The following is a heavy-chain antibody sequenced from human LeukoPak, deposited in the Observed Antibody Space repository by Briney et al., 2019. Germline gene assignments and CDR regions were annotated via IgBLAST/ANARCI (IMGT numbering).Heavy chain of an antibody. V-gene: IGHV1-2*02. J-gene: IGHJ4*02. CDR3: ARDLVDTAMWEFDY. CDR2: INPNSGDT. Sequence: ASVKVSCKASGYTFTGYIMHWVRQAPGQGLEWMGWINPNSGDTKYTQKFQGRVTLTRDTSISTAYMELNRLRSDDTAVYYCARDLVDTAMWEFDYWDQGTLVTVSS. CDR1: GYTFTGYI. D-gene: IGHD5-18*01.